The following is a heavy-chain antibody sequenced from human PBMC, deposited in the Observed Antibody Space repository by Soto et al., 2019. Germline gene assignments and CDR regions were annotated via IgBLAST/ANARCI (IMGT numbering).Heavy chain of an antibody. Sequence: QAGGSLGLACASSGVTFSSYAMSWVRQAPGKGLEWVSAISGSGGSTYYADSVKGRFTISRDNSKNTLYLQMNSLRAEDTAVYYCAKDRGGLLRFLNRHAFDIWGQGTMVTVS. V-gene: IGHV3-23*01. D-gene: IGHD3-3*01. CDR1: GVTFSSYA. CDR3: AKDRGGLLRFLNRHAFDI. CDR2: ISGSGGST. J-gene: IGHJ3*02.